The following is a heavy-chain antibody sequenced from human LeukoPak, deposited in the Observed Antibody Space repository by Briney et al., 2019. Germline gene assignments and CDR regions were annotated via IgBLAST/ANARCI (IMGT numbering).Heavy chain of an antibody. CDR2: ISSNGGST. CDR1: GFTFSSYA. Sequence: GGSLRLSCAASGFTFSSYAMHWVRQAPGKGLEYVSAISSNGGSTYYANSVKGRFTISRDNSKNTLYLQMGSLRAEDMAVYYCARGGYYDSSGYYYDAFDIWGQGTMVTVSS. V-gene: IGHV3-64*01. D-gene: IGHD3-22*01. J-gene: IGHJ3*02. CDR3: ARGGYYDSSGYYYDAFDI.